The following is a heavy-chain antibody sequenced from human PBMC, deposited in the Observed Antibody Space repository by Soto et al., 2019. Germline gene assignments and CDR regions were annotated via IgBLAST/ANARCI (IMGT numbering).Heavy chain of an antibody. Sequence: PGGSLRLSCAASGFTFSSYAMSWVRQAPGKGLVWVSAISGGGGSTYYADSVKGRFTISRDNSKNTLYLQMNSLTAEDTAVYYCAKVPFWYDSSGTGQYYFDYWGPGTLLTVFS. J-gene: IGHJ4*02. V-gene: IGHV3-23*01. CDR3: AKVPFWYDSSGTGQYYFDY. CDR2: ISGGGGST. D-gene: IGHD3-22*01. CDR1: GFTFSSYA.